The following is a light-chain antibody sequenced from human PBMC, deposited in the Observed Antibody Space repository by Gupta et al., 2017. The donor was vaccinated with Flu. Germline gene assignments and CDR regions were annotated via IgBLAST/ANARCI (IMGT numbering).Light chain of an antibody. CDR1: KSVSSSY. CDR2: AAS. Sequence: DSVLTQSPGTLSLYPGERATLSCRSSKSVSSSYLAWYQQKPGQAPRLLIYAASSRATGIPDRFSGSGSGTDFTLTISRLEPEDFAVYYCQQYGSSPTFGQGTKVEIK. V-gene: IGKV3-20*01. CDR3: QQYGSSPT. J-gene: IGKJ1*01.